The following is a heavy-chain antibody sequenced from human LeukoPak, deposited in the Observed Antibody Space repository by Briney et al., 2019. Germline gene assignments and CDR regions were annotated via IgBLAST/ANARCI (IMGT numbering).Heavy chain of an antibody. Sequence: ASETLSLTCTVSGGSISSSSYYWGWIRQPPGKGLEWIGSIYYSGSTYYNPSLKSRVTISVDTSKNQFSLKLSSVTAADTAVDYCARTDYGDDLLGDYWGQGTLVTVSS. V-gene: IGHV4-39*01. D-gene: IGHD4-17*01. CDR2: IYYSGST. CDR3: ARTDYGDDLLGDY. J-gene: IGHJ4*02. CDR1: GGSISSSSYY.